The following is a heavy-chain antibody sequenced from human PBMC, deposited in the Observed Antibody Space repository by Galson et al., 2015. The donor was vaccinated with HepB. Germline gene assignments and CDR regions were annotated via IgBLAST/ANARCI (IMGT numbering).Heavy chain of an antibody. Sequence: SVKVSCKASGGTFSSYTISWVRQAPGQGLEWMGRIIPILGIANYAQKFQGRVTITADKSTSTAYMELSSLRSEDTAVYYCASHTDYYDSSGYYESGDYWGQGTLVTVSS. V-gene: IGHV1-69*02. CDR3: ASHTDYYDSSGYYESGDY. J-gene: IGHJ4*02. CDR1: GGTFSSYT. D-gene: IGHD3-22*01. CDR2: IIPILGIA.